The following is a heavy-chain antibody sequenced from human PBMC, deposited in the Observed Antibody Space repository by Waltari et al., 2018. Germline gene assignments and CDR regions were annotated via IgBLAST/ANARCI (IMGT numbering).Heavy chain of an antibody. CDR1: GYTFTGFY. J-gene: IGHJ3*02. CDR3: VRVGDRGLRNACHI. CDR2: INPQSGGT. D-gene: IGHD3-16*01. Sequence: QEQLVQSGAEVKKPGASLMVSCTASGYTFTGFYMPWVRQAPGQGVEWRRWINPQSGGTGYAGKFQCRVTMTRDTSISTAYMELSRLTSDDTALYYGVRVGDRGLRNACHIWGQGTMVTVSS. V-gene: IGHV1-2*02.